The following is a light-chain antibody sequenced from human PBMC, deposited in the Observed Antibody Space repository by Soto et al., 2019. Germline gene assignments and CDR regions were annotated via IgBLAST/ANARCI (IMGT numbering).Light chain of an antibody. V-gene: IGLV2-11*01. Sequence: QSALTQPRSVSGSPGQSVTISCTGTSSDIGGYNYVSWYQQHPGKAPKLMIYTVTKRPSGVPDRFSGSKSDNTASLTISGLQAGDEADYYCCSYAGSSSYVFGTGTKLTVL. CDR1: SSDIGGYNY. CDR3: CSYAGSSSYV. J-gene: IGLJ1*01. CDR2: TVT.